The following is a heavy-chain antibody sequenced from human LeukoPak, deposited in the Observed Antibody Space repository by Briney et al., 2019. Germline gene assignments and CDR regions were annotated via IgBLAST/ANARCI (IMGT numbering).Heavy chain of an antibody. CDR2: IYYSGST. Sequence: KTSETLSLTCTVSGGSISSSSYYWGWIRQPPGKGLEWIGSIYYSGSTYYNPSLKSRVTISVDTSKNQFSLKLSSVTAADTAVYYCARRDIAARLNWFDPWGQGTLVTVSS. CDR1: GGSISSSSYY. D-gene: IGHD6-6*01. J-gene: IGHJ5*02. CDR3: ARRDIAARLNWFDP. V-gene: IGHV4-39*01.